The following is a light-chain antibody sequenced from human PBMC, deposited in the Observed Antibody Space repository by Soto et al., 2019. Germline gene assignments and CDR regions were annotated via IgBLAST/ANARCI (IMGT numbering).Light chain of an antibody. CDR2: AAS. J-gene: IGKJ1*01. V-gene: IGKV1-39*01. CDR3: QQSYSTLWT. Sequence: DIEIPQSPSTLSASVGARVTITFRASQSITTWLAWYQQKPGKAPKLLIYAASSLQSGVPSRFSGSGSGTDFTLTISSLQPEDFATYYCQQSYSTLWTFGQGTKVDI. CDR1: QSITTW.